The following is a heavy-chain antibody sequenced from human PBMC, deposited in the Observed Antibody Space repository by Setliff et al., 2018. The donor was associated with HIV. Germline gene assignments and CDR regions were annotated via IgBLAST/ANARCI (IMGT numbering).Heavy chain of an antibody. J-gene: IGHJ6*03. Sequence: SETLSLTCNVSDDSFSSYYWSWIRQPPGKGLEWIGYIYYSGSTNYNPSLKSRVTISVDTSKNQFSLKLTSVTAADTAVYYCARGRDYVWGSYRPRRYYYYNMDVWGKGTTVTVSS. CDR2: IYYSGST. CDR3: ARGRDYVWGSYRPRRYYYYNMDV. D-gene: IGHD3-16*02. CDR1: DDSFSSYY. V-gene: IGHV4-59*12.